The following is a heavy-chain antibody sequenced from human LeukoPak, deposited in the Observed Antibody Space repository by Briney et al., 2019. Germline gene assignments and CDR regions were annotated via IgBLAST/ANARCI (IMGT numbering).Heavy chain of an antibody. V-gene: IGHV3-23*01. CDR3: AELGITMIGGV. CDR2: IHGSGGRT. Sequence: SGGSLRLSCAASGFTFSTCGMSWVRQAPGRGLEWVAAIHGSGGRTYIADSVKGRFTISRDNSKSTLYLQMSGLRAEDTALYYCAELGITMIGGVWGKGTTVTISS. J-gene: IGHJ6*04. CDR1: GFTFSTCG. D-gene: IGHD3-10*02.